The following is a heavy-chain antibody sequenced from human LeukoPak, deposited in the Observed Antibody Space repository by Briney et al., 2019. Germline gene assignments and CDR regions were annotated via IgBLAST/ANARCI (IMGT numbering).Heavy chain of an antibody. CDR3: ARHPSYYDRIDY. J-gene: IGHJ4*02. CDR2: IYYSGST. CDR1: GGSISSYC. Sequence: SETLSLTCTVSGGSISSYCWSWIRQPPGKGLEWIGYIYYSGSTNYNPSLKSRVTISIDTSKNQFSLKLSSVTAADTAVYYCARHPSYYDRIDYWGQGTLVTVSS. D-gene: IGHD3-22*01. V-gene: IGHV4-59*08.